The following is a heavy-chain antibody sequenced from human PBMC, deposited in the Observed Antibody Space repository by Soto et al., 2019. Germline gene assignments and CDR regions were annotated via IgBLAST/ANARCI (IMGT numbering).Heavy chain of an antibody. J-gene: IGHJ4*02. Sequence: GGSLRLSCAASGFTFSAYSMNWVRQAPGKGLEWVSYISPSSSLIYYADSVKGRFTISRDNAKNSLYLQMSSLRDEDTAVYYCARDLETNFFDSPAYWGQGTLVTVSS. CDR1: GFTFSAYS. D-gene: IGHD3-22*01. CDR2: ISPSSSLI. V-gene: IGHV3-48*02. CDR3: ARDLETNFFDSPAY.